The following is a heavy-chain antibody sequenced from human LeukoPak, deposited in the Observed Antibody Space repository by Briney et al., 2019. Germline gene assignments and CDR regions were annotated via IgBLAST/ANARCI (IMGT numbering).Heavy chain of an antibody. V-gene: IGHV4-39*07. Sequence: PSETLSLTCTVSGGSISSGGYYWSWIRQPPGKGLEWIGEINHSGSTNYNPSLKSRVTISVDTSKNQFSLKLSSVTAADTAVYYCARGTYYYDSSGYPDAFDIWGQGTMVTVSS. D-gene: IGHD3-22*01. J-gene: IGHJ3*02. CDR1: GGSISSGGYY. CDR3: ARGTYYYDSSGYPDAFDI. CDR2: INHSGST.